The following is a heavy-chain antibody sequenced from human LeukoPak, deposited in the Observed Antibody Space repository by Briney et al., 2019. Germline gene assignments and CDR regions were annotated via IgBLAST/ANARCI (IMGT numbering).Heavy chain of an antibody. J-gene: IGHJ4*02. Sequence: SSETLSLTCSVSGGSISTNGYYWGWIRQPPGKGLEWIGSVYYSGSTYYNPSLKSRVTISVDTSKNQFSLKLSSVTAADTAVYYCASQGYSGYDDRGSFDYWGQGTLVTVSS. CDR3: ASQGYSGYDDRGSFDY. D-gene: IGHD5-12*01. CDR1: GGSISTNGYY. V-gene: IGHV4-39*07. CDR2: VYYSGST.